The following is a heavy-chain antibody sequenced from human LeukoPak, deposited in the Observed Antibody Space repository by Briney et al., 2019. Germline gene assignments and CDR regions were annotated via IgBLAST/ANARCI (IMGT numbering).Heavy chain of an antibody. CDR1: GGTFSSYA. Sequence: VASVKVSCKASGGTFSSYAISWVRQAPGQGLEWVGGIIPIFGTANYAQKFQGRVTITADESTSTAYMELSSLRSEDTAVYYCASGYCSSTSCHPRSGLGIWGQGTMVTVSS. V-gene: IGHV1-69*13. D-gene: IGHD2-2*03. J-gene: IGHJ3*02. CDR2: IIPIFGTA. CDR3: ASGYCSSTSCHPRSGLGI.